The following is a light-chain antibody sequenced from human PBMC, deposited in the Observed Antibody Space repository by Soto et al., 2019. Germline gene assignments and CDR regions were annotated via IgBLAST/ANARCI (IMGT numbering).Light chain of an antibody. CDR2: DVS. CDR3: CSYAGSYTSYV. V-gene: IGLV2-11*01. Sequence: QSVLTQPRSVSGSPGQSVTISCTGTSSDVGGYNYVSWYQQHPGKAPKLMIYDVSKRPSGVPDHFSGSKSGNTASLTISGLQAEDEADYYCCSYAGSYTSYVFGTGTKVTVL. CDR1: SSDVGGYNY. J-gene: IGLJ1*01.